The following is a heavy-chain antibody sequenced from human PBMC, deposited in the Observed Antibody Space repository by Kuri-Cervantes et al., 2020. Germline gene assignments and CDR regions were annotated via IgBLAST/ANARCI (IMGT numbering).Heavy chain of an antibody. CDR3: ARTRIAVAGTFDY. V-gene: IGHV3-21*01. J-gene: IGHJ4*02. Sequence: GESLKISCAASGFTFDDYAMHWVRQAPGKGLEWVSSISSSSSYIYYADSVKGRFTISRDNAKNSLYLQMNSLRAEDTAVYYCARTRIAVAGTFDYWGQGTLVTVSS. CDR2: ISSSSSYI. D-gene: IGHD6-19*01. CDR1: GFTFDDYA.